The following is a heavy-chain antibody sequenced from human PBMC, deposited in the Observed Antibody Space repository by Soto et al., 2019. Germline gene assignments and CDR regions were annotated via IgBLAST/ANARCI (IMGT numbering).Heavy chain of an antibody. CDR2: ISAYNGNT. V-gene: IGHV1-18*01. Sequence: ASVQVSCKASGYTFTSYGISWVRQAPGQGLEWMGWISAYNGNTNYAQKLQGRVTMTTDTSTSTAYMELRSLRSDDTAVYYWARRGECSGGSCPPLSYWGQGTLVTVSS. CDR3: ARRGECSGGSCPPLSY. D-gene: IGHD2-15*01. CDR1: GYTFTSYG. J-gene: IGHJ4*02.